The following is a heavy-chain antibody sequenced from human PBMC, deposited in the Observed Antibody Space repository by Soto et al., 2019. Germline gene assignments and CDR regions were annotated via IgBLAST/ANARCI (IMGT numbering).Heavy chain of an antibody. CDR3: YCSRSLFLMQGDI. D-gene: IGHD2-2*01. CDR2: IVVGSGST. Sequence: ASVKVSCKASGFTFTSSSMQWVRQARGQRLEWIGWIVVGSGSTNYAQKFQERVTITRDMSTSTAYMELSSLRSEDTAVYYCYCSRSLFLMQGDIWGQGTMVTVSS. J-gene: IGHJ3*02. V-gene: IGHV1-58*02. CDR1: GFTFTSSS.